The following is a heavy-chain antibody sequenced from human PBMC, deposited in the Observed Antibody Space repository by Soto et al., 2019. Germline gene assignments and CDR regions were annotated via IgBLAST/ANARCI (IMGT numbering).Heavy chain of an antibody. CDR2: IKSKTDGGTT. CDR3: TTGAATVVTRYYYGMDV. J-gene: IGHJ6*02. Sequence: GGSLRLSCAASGGTFSNAWMSWVRQAPGKGLEWVGRIKSKTDGGTTDYAAPVKGRFTISRDDSKNTLYLQMNSLKTEDTAVYYCTTGAATVVTRYYYGMDVWGQGTTVTVSS. CDR1: GGTFSNAW. V-gene: IGHV3-15*07. D-gene: IGHD2-15*01.